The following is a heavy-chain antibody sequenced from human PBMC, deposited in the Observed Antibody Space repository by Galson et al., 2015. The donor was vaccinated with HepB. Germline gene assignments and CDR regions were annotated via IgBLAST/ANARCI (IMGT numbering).Heavy chain of an antibody. D-gene: IGHD1-26*01. CDR1: GITLSSYA. CDR2: ISDDGSDQ. J-gene: IGHJ3*01. CDR3: AKDAGASGSPEDVLDV. Sequence: LRLSCAASGITLSSYAMHWVRQAPGKGLEWVGIISDDGSDQYYADSVKGLFTISRDNSKNTLYLQMNSLRVEDTAVYYCAKDAGASGSPEDVLDVWGRGTMVTVSS. V-gene: IGHV3-30*01.